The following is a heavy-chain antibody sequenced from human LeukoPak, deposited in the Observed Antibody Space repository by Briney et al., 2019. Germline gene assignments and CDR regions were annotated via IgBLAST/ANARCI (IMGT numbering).Heavy chain of an antibody. D-gene: IGHD6-6*01. CDR1: GGSISSSSYY. CDR3: ARVVGIAARREYYFDY. J-gene: IGHJ4*02. V-gene: IGHV4-39*07. CDR2: IYYSGST. Sequence: SETLSLTCTVSGGSISSSSYYWGWIRQPPGKGLEWIGSIYYSGSTYYNQSLKSRVTISVDTSKNQFSLKLSSVTAADTAVYYCARVVGIAARREYYFDYWGQGTLVTVSS.